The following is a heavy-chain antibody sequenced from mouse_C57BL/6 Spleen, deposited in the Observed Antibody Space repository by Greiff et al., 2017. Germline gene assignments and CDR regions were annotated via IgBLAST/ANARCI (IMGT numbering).Heavy chain of an antibody. Sequence: VQLQQPGAELVKPGASVKLSCTASGYTFTSYWMHWVKRRPGRGLEWIGRIDPNSGGTKYNEKFKSKATLTVDKPSSTAYMQLSSLTSEDSAVYYCAIYDGYYRGVLAYWGQGTLVTVSA. CDR2: IDPNSGGT. V-gene: IGHV1-72*01. D-gene: IGHD2-3*01. CDR3: AIYDGYYRGVLAY. CDR1: GYTFTSYW. J-gene: IGHJ3*01.